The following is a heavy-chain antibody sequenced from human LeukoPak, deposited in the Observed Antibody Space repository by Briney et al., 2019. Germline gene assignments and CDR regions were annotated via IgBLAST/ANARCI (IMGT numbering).Heavy chain of an antibody. Sequence: GGSLRLSCAASGFTFSSYWMSWVRQAPGKGLEWVVNIKQDGSEKYYVDSVKGRFTISRDNAKNSLYLQMNSLRAEDTAVYYCAREPTLIDHYYMDVWGKGTTVTVSS. V-gene: IGHV3-7*01. CDR3: AREPTLIDHYYMDV. CDR2: IKQDGSEK. CDR1: GFTFSSYW. D-gene: IGHD2/OR15-2a*01. J-gene: IGHJ6*03.